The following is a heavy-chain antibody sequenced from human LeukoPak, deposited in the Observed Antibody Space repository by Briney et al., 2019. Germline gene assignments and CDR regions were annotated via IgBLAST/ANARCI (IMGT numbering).Heavy chain of an antibody. CDR1: GGSISGSNYY. D-gene: IGHD3-22*01. J-gene: IGHJ4*02. Sequence: KSSETLSLTCTVSGGSISGSNYYWTWIRQPPGKGLEWIASIFYSGSTYYSPSLKSRVTISVDTSKNQFSLKLTSVTAADTAVYYCARSYYYDSSGYLFDYWGQGTLVTVSS. CDR3: ARSYYYDSSGYLFDY. V-gene: IGHV4-39*07. CDR2: IFYSGST.